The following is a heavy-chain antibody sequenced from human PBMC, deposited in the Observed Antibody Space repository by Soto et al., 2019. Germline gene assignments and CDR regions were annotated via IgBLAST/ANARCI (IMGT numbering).Heavy chain of an antibody. CDR2: IYHSGDS. J-gene: IGHJ5*02. Sequence: SETLSLTCTVSGGSISSDGYYWSWIRQHPGKGLEYIGYIYHSGDSYYTPSLGRRVTISADTSENQFSLHLHSVTAADTAVHYCARKNYKSGYPLNWFDTWGERIPLPVS. D-gene: IGHD3-3*01. V-gene: IGHV4-31*03. CDR3: ARKNYKSGYPLNWFDT. CDR1: GGSISSDGYY.